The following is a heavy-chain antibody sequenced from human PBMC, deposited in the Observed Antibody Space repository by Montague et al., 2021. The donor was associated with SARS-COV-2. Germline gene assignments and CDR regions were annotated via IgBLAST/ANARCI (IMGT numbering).Heavy chain of an antibody. V-gene: IGHV4-39*01. J-gene: IGHJ4*02. CDR3: ARIRIGVWGSYRYFDY. CDR2: IYYSGST. CDR1: GGSISSSSYY. Sequence: SETLSPTCTVSGGSISSSSYYWGWIRQPPGKGLEWIGSIYYSGSTYYNPSLKSRVTISVDTSKNQFSLKLSSVTAADTAVYYCARIRIGVWGSYRYFDYWGQGTLVTVSS. D-gene: IGHD3-16*02.